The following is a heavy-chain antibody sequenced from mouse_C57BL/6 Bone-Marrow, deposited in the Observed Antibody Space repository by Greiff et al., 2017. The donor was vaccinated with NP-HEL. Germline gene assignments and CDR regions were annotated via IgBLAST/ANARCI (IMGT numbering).Heavy chain of an antibody. CDR3: ARPDYYYGSPYWYFDV. Sequence: VQLQQSGGDLVKPGGSLKLSCAASGFTFSSYGMSWVRQTPDKRLEWVATISSGGSYTYYPDSVKGRFTISRDNAKNTLYLQMSSLKSEDTAMYYCARPDYYYGSPYWYFDVWGTGTTVTVSS. D-gene: IGHD1-1*01. V-gene: IGHV5-6*01. CDR1: GFTFSSYG. J-gene: IGHJ1*03. CDR2: ISSGGSYT.